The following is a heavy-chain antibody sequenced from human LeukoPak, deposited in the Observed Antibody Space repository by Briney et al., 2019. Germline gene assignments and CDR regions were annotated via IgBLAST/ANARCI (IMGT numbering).Heavy chain of an antibody. Sequence: GGSLRLSCAASGFTFSSYWMHWVRQAPGKELVWVSRINSDGSSTTYADSVKGRFTISRDNAKNTLYLQMNSLRAEDTAVYYCAREAPEDIVVITDDAFDIWGQGTMVTVSS. CDR2: INSDGSST. J-gene: IGHJ3*02. V-gene: IGHV3-74*03. D-gene: IGHD3-22*01. CDR1: GFTFSSYW. CDR3: AREAPEDIVVITDDAFDI.